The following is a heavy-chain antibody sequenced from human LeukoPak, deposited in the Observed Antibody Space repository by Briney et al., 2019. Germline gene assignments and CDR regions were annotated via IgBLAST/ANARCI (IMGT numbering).Heavy chain of an antibody. D-gene: IGHD3-3*01. V-gene: IGHV1-69*05. CDR1: GGTFSSDA. Sequence: GSSVKVSCKASGGTFSSDAISWVRRAPGQGLEWMGGIIPIFGTANYAQKFQRRVTITTDDSTSTAYMELSSLRSEDTAVYYCATGNIRFLQWLSFDYWGQGTLVTVSS. CDR3: ATGNIRFLQWLSFDY. J-gene: IGHJ4*02. CDR2: IIPIFGTA.